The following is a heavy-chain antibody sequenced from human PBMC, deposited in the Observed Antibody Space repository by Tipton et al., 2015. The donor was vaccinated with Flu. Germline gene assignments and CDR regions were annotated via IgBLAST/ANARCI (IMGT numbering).Heavy chain of an antibody. J-gene: IGHJ3*02. CDR2: IYYSGST. CDR3: ARDLGYCSSTSCYIGAFDI. CDR1: GGSISSSSYY. Sequence: TLSLTCTVSGGSISSSSYYWGWIRQPPGKGLEWIGYIYYSGSTNYNPSLKSRVTIPVDTSKNQFSLKLSSVTAADTAVYYCARDLGYCSSTSCYIGAFDIWGQGTMVTVSS. D-gene: IGHD2-2*01. V-gene: IGHV4-61*01.